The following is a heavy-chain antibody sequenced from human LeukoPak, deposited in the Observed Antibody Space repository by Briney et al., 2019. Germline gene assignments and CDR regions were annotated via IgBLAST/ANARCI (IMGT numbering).Heavy chain of an antibody. D-gene: IGHD2-2*01. V-gene: IGHV3-30-3*01. J-gene: IGHJ4*02. CDR3: ARICSSTDCLIPD. CDR2: ISYDGSNK. CDR1: GFTFSSYA. Sequence: GRSLRLSCAASGFTFSSYAMHWVRQAPGKGLEWVAVISYDGSNKYYADSVKGRFTISRDNAKNTVYLQINSLRDEDTAVYYCARICSSTDCLIPDWGQGTLVTVSS.